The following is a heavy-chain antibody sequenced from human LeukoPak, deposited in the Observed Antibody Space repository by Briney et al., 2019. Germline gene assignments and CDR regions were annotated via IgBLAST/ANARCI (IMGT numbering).Heavy chain of an antibody. CDR3: ARGGDSSGYYPFPFDY. D-gene: IGHD3-22*01. V-gene: IGHV4-34*01. CDR1: GGSFSGYY. J-gene: IGHJ4*02. CDR2: INHSGGT. Sequence: SETLSLTCAVYGGSFSGYYWSWIRQPPGKGLEWIGEINHSGGTNYNPSLKSRVTISVDTSKNQFSLKLSSVTAADTAVYYCARGGDSSGYYPFPFDYWGQGTLVTVSS.